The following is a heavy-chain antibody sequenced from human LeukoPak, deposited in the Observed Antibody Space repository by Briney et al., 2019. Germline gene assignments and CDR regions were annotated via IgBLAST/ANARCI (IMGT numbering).Heavy chain of an antibody. CDR3: ARDPPGRPYSSSSYG. CDR2: IIPMFGTA. J-gene: IGHJ4*02. V-gene: IGHV1-69*06. D-gene: IGHD6-6*01. Sequence: SVKVSCKASGGTFSSYAISWVRQAPGQGLEWMGGIIPMFGTANYAQKFQGRVAITADKSTSTAYMELSSLRSEDTAVYYCARDPPGRPYSSSSYGWGQGTLVTVSS. CDR1: GGTFSSYA.